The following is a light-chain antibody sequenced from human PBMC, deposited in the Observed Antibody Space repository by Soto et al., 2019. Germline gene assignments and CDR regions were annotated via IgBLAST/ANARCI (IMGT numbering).Light chain of an antibody. J-gene: IGKJ4*01. CDR2: AAS. CDR1: QSISSW. Sequence: DIPMPQSPSSVSASVGDRVTITCRASQSISSWLAWYQQKPGKAPKLLLYAASILQSGGPSRSSASGPGTDFTLTISTLQAEDVATYYCQQDNSCPVSFGRGTRFEVK. V-gene: IGKV1-12*01. CDR3: QQDNSCPVS.